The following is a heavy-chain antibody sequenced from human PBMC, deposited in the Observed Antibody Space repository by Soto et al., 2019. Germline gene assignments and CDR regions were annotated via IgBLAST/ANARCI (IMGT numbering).Heavy chain of an antibody. CDR1: GYSIRSDNW. Sequence: PSVPLSLTCAVPGYSIRSDNWLGRIRQHPGKGLEWIGYIFYTGTTYYNLSLKSRVTMSVDTAKDQFSLKLSSVTAADTAVYYCARTSRFETGHLDYWGQATLVTVSS. D-gene: IGHD3-10*01. J-gene: IGHJ4*02. CDR2: IFYTGTT. V-gene: IGHV4-28*01. CDR3: ARTSRFETGHLDY.